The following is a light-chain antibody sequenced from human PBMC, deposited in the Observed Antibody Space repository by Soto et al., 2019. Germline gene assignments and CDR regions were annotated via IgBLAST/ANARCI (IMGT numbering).Light chain of an antibody. J-gene: IGLJ1*01. Sequence: QSALTQPPSASGSPGQSVTISCTGTSSDVGGYNYVSWYQQHPGKAPQLMIYEVTKRPSGVPDRFSGSKSGNTASLTVSGLQAEDEADYYCISYAGSNNFVFGTGTRSPP. CDR2: EVT. CDR1: SSDVGGYNY. CDR3: ISYAGSNNFV. V-gene: IGLV2-8*01.